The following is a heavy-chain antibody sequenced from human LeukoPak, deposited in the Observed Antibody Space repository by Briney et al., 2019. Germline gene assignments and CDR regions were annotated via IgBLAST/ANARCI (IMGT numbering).Heavy chain of an antibody. D-gene: IGHD2-8*01. J-gene: IGHJ6*03. CDR1: EFSVGSNY. CDR2: IYSGGST. Sequence: GGSLRLSCAASEFSVGSNYMTWVRQAPGKGLEWVSLIYSGGSTYYADSVKGRFTISRDNSKNTLYLQMNSLRAEDTAVYYCAKDRCSNGIGCYYYYMDVWGKGTTVTISS. V-gene: IGHV3-66*01. CDR3: AKDRCSNGIGCYYYYMDV.